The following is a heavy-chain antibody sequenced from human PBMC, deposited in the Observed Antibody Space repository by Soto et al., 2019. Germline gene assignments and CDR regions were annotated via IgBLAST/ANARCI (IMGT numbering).Heavy chain of an antibody. CDR2: IRAKVNNYVT. V-gene: IGHV3-73*01. Sequence: EVHLVESGGGLVQPGGSLKLSCAASGFSFSGSVMHWVRQASGKGLEWLGRIRAKVNNYVTAYDASVKGRFTISRDDSKNTAFLQMNSLRIEDTAVYYCVRGGTGTWRFDPWGQGTLVTVSS. D-gene: IGHD1-1*01. CDR3: VRGGTGTWRFDP. CDR1: GFSFSGSV. J-gene: IGHJ5*02.